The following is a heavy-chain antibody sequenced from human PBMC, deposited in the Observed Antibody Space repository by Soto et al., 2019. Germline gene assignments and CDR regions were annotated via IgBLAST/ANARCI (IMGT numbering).Heavy chain of an antibody. CDR2: INPNSGGT. J-gene: IGHJ6*02. D-gene: IGHD5-12*01. CDR3: ARSADIVKNGPNYYYYYGMDV. Sequence: QVQLVQSGAEVKKPGASVKVSCKASGYTFTGYYMHWVRQAPGQGLEWMGWINPNSGGTNYAQKLQGWVTMTRDTSISTAYMELSRLRSDDTAVYYCARSADIVKNGPNYYYYYGMDVWGQGTTVTVSS. CDR1: GYTFTGYY. V-gene: IGHV1-2*04.